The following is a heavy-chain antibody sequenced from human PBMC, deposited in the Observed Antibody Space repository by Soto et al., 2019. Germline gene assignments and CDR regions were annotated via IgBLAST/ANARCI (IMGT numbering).Heavy chain of an antibody. CDR3: ARNATARQFYYYYGMDV. Sequence: ASVKVSCQASGYTFTGYYMHWVRQAPGQGREGMGCINPNSGGTNYAQKFQGRVTMTRETSISTAYMELSRLRSDDTAVYYCARNATARQFYYYYGMDVWGQGTTVTVSS. CDR1: GYTFTGYY. V-gene: IGHV1-2*02. J-gene: IGHJ6*02. CDR2: INPNSGGT. D-gene: IGHD6-6*01.